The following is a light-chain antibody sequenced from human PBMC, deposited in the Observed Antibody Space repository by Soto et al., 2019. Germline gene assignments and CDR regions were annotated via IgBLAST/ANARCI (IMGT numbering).Light chain of an antibody. Sequence: DIQMTQAPSSRSASVVGGVTITCRASQSIGSYLNWYQQKPGKAPNLLIHGGSILQSGVPPRFSGGGGGTDFTLTISSLQPEDFASYYCQQIYTIPLTVGRGTKVDIK. V-gene: IGKV1-39*01. CDR3: QQIYTIPLT. CDR1: QSIGSY. CDR2: GGS. J-gene: IGKJ4*01.